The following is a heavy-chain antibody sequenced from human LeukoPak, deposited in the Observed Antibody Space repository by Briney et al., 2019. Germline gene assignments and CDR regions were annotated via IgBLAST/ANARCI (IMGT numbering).Heavy chain of an antibody. CDR2: IIPIFGTA. D-gene: IGHD3-10*01. V-gene: IGHV1-69*05. CDR1: GGTFSSYA. Sequence: GASVKVSCKASGGTFSSYAISWVRQAPGQGLEWMGGIIPIFGTANYAQKFQGRVTMTTDTSTSTAYMELRSLRSDDTAVYYCARITMVRGEGWFDPWGQGTLVTVSS. CDR3: ARITMVRGEGWFDP. J-gene: IGHJ5*02.